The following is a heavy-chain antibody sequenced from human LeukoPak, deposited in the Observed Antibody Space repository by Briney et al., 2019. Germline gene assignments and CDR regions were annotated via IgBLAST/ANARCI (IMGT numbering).Heavy chain of an antibody. CDR2: ISGSGGST. Sequence: GGSLRLSCAASGFTFSSYAMSWVRQAPGKGLEWVSAISGSGGSTYYADSVKGRFTISRDNSKNTLYLQMNSLRAEDTAVYHCTRKPPGFSYGWNYWGRGTPVTVSS. J-gene: IGHJ4*02. V-gene: IGHV3-23*01. CDR3: TRKPPGFSYGWNY. CDR1: GFTFSSYA. D-gene: IGHD5-18*01.